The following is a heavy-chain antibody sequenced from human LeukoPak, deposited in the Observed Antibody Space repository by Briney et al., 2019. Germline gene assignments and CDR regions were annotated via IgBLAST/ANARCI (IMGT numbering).Heavy chain of an antibody. D-gene: IGHD1-26*01. V-gene: IGHV3-23*01. CDR3: AKRYSGSSGLYNFDY. Sequence: GGSLRLSCAASGFTFSSYAMTWVRQPPGEGLEGVSSITGSTGSTYYADSVKGRFTISRDNSKNTLYLQMNGLRAEDTAVYYCAKRYSGSSGLYNFDYWGQGTLVTVSS. CDR1: GFTFSSYA. J-gene: IGHJ4*02. CDR2: ITGSTGST.